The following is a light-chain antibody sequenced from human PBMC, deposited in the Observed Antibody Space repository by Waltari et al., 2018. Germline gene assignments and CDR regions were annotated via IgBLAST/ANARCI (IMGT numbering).Light chain of an antibody. Sequence: AIQMTQSPSSLSASVGDRVTITCRASQGIRNDLGWYQQKPGKAPKLLIYAASILQSGGPSRFSGSGSGTDFSLTISSLQPEDFATYYCLQDYNYPRTFGQGTKVEIK. J-gene: IGKJ1*01. CDR3: LQDYNYPRT. CDR2: AAS. V-gene: IGKV1-6*01. CDR1: QGIRND.